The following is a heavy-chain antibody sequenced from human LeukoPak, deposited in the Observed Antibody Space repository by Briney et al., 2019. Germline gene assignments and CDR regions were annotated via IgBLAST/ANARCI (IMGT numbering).Heavy chain of an antibody. Sequence: PSETLSLTCTVSGGSISSYYWSWIRQPAGKGLEWIGRIYTSGSTNYNPSLKSRVTMSVDTSKNQFSLKLSSVTAADTAVYYCASGYCSSTSCDHAFDIWGQGTMVTVSS. V-gene: IGHV4-4*07. CDR3: ASGYCSSTSCDHAFDI. D-gene: IGHD2-2*01. J-gene: IGHJ3*02. CDR2: IYTSGST. CDR1: GGSISSYY.